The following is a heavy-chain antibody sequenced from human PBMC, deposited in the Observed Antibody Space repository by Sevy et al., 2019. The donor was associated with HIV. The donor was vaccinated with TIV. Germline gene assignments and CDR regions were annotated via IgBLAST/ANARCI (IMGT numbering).Heavy chain of an antibody. CDR3: ARVLTQNGDLDY. J-gene: IGHJ4*02. CDR1: GGSFSGYY. Sequence: SETLSLTCAVYGGSFSGYYWSWIRQPPGKGLEWIGEINHSGSTNYNPSLKSRVTISVDKSKNQFSLKLSSVTAADTVLYYCARVLTQNGDLDYWGQGTLVTVSS. D-gene: IGHD3-10*01. V-gene: IGHV4-34*01. CDR2: INHSGST.